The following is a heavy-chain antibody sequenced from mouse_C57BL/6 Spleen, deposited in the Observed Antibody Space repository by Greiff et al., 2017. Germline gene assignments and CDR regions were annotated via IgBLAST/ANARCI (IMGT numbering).Heavy chain of an antibody. CDR2: IDPEDGET. D-gene: IGHD2-4*01. Sequence: VQLKQSGAELVKPGASVKLSCTASGFNIKDYYMHWVKQRTEQGLEWIGRIDPEDGETKYAPKFQGKATITADTSSNTAYLQHSSLTSEDTAVYYCTGDYDGWFAYWGQGTLVTVSA. V-gene: IGHV14-2*01. CDR1: GFNIKDYY. CDR3: TGDYDGWFAY. J-gene: IGHJ3*01.